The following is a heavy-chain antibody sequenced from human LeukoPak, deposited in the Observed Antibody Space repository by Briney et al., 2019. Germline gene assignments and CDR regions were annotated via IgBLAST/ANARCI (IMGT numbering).Heavy chain of an antibody. Sequence: SETLSLTCTVSGGSISNYFWSWIRRPPGKGLEWIGFITYSGSTDHNPSLKSRVTISVDASKNQFSLKLTSVTAADTAVYYCVRHTTSGWYQVVYWGQGTLVTVSS. V-gene: IGHV4-59*01. J-gene: IGHJ4*02. D-gene: IGHD6-19*01. CDR3: VRHTTSGWYQVVY. CDR2: ITYSGST. CDR1: GGSISNYF.